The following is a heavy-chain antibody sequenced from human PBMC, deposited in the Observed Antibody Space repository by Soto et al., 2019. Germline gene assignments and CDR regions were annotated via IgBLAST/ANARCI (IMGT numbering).Heavy chain of an antibody. CDR3: ARDSLGYYYDSSGFLH. V-gene: IGHV3-7*03. CDR1: GFTFSSYW. CDR2: IKQDGSEK. Sequence: LRLSCAASGFTFSSYWMSWVRQAPGKGLEWVANIKQDGSEKYYVDSVKGRFTISRDNAKNSLYLQMNSLRAEDTAVYYCARDSLGYYYDSSGFLHWGQGTLVTVSS. D-gene: IGHD3-22*01. J-gene: IGHJ4*02.